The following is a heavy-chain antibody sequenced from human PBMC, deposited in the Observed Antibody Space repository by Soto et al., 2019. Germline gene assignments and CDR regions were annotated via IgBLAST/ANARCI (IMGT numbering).Heavy chain of an antibody. CDR1: GGTFSSYA. D-gene: IGHD5-18*01. CDR3: ARDLDTREIRRVEGEDYYYYGMDV. J-gene: IGHJ6*02. CDR2: IIPIFGTA. V-gene: IGHV1-69*12. Sequence: QVQLVQSGAEVKKPGSSVKVSCKASGGTFSSYAISWVRQAPGQGLEWMGGIIPIFGTANYAQKFQGRVTITAEESTSTAYMELSSLRSEDTAVYYCARDLDTREIRRVEGEDYYYYGMDVWGQGTTVTVSS.